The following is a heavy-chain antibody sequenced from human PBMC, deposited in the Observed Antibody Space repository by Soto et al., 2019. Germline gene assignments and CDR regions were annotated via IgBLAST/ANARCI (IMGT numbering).Heavy chain of an antibody. D-gene: IGHD3-10*01. CDR2: IKSKTDGGTT. J-gene: IGHJ6*02. V-gene: IGHV3-15*07. CDR1: GFTFSSYA. CDR3: ATEGGFGDQSPYYYYYGMDV. Sequence: GGSLRLSCAASGFTFSSYAMDWVRQAPGKGLEWVGRIKSKTDGGTTDYAAPVKGRFTISRDDSKNTLYLQMNSLKTEDTAVYYCATEGGFGDQSPYYYYYGMDVWGQGTMVTVSS.